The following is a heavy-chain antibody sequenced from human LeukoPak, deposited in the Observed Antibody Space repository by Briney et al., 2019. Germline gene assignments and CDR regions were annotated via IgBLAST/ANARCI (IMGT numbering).Heavy chain of an antibody. CDR3: ARESPQRSGYSYPH. CDR1: GYTFTTYA. CDR2: INTGNGDT. D-gene: IGHD5-18*01. V-gene: IGHV1-3*04. Sequence: ASVTVSCTASGYTFTTYAIHWVRQAPGQRLEWMGWINTGNGDTRYSQKFQGRVTITRDTSASTAYMELHSLRSEDTAVYYCARESPQRSGYSYPHWGQGTLVTVSS. J-gene: IGHJ4*02.